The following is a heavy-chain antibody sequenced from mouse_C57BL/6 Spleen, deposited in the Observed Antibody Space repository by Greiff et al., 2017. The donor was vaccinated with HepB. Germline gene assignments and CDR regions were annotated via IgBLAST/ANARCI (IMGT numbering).Heavy chain of an antibody. CDR1: GYTFTSYW. D-gene: IGHD1-3*01. Sequence: QVQLKQPGAELVKPGASVKLSCKASGYTFTSYWMQWVKQRPGPGLEWIGEIDPSDSYTNYNQKCKGKATLTVDTSSSTAYMQLSSLTSEDSAVYYCARVKGYFDYWGQGTALTVSS. CDR2: IDPSDSYT. V-gene: IGHV1-50*01. CDR3: ARVKGYFDY. J-gene: IGHJ2*01.